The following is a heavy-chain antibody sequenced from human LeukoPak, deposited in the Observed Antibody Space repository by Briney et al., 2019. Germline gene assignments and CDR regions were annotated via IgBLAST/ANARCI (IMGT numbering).Heavy chain of an antibody. Sequence: PSETLSLTCTVSGGSISSGVYYWSWIRQHPGKGLEWIGYIYYIGSTYYNPSLKSRVTISVDTSKNQFSLKLSSVTAADTAVFYCARVAHDSSGYTIDYWGQGTLVTVSS. J-gene: IGHJ4*02. D-gene: IGHD3-22*01. CDR2: IYYIGST. CDR1: GGSISSGVYY. CDR3: ARVAHDSSGYTIDY. V-gene: IGHV4-31*03.